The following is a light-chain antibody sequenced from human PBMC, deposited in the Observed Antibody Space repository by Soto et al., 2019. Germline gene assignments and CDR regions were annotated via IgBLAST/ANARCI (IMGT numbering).Light chain of an antibody. CDR2: KAS. J-gene: IGKJ1*01. CDR1: QSISSW. CDR3: QQYYSYWT. V-gene: IGKV1-5*03. Sequence: DIQMTQYPSTLSASVGDRVIITCRASQSISSWLAWYQHKPGKAPKLLISKASNLESGVPSRFSGSGSGTEFTLTVSSLQPDDFATYYCQQYYSYWTFGQGTKVELK.